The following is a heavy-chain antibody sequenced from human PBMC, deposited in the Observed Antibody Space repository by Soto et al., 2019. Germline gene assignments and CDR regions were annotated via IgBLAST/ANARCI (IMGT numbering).Heavy chain of an antibody. Sequence: QVQLQESGPGLVKPSQTLSLTCTVSGGSISSGGYYWSWIRQHPGKGLERIGYIYYSGSTYYNPSLKSLVTISVDTSKNQFSLKLSSVTAADTAVYSCARVCGGDGHHGMDVWGQGTTVTVSS. CDR1: GGSISSGGYY. D-gene: IGHD2-21*02. V-gene: IGHV4-31*01. CDR2: IYYSGST. CDR3: ARVCGGDGHHGMDV. J-gene: IGHJ6*02.